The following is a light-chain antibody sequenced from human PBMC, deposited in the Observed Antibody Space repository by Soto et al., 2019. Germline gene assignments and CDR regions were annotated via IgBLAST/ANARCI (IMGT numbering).Light chain of an antibody. J-gene: IGKJ1*01. CDR1: QSVSSSY. CDR3: QQYGSLST. Sequence: EIVLTQSPGTLSLSPGERATLSCRASQSVSSSYLTWYQQKPGQAPRLLIYAASSRATGIPDRFSCSGSGTDFTLTISRLEPEDFAVYFCQQYGSLSTFGQGTKVEIK. CDR2: AAS. V-gene: IGKV3-20*01.